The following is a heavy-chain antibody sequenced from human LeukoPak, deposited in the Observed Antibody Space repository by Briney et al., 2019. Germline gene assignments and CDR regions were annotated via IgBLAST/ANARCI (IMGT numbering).Heavy chain of an antibody. V-gene: IGHV4-39*07. Sequence: SETLSLTCTVSGGSISSSSYYWGWIRQPPGKGLEWIGSIYYSGSTYYNPSLKSRVTISVDTSKNQFSLKLSSVTAADTAVYYCARDWGDWEGGDGYNYLEVSGAFDIWGQGTMVTVSS. CDR2: IYYSGST. J-gene: IGHJ3*02. CDR3: ARDWGDWEGGDGYNYLEVSGAFDI. CDR1: GGSISSSSYY. D-gene: IGHD5-24*01.